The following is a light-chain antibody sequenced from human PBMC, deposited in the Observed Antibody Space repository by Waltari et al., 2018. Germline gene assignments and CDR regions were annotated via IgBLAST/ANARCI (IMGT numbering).Light chain of an antibody. CDR1: SSDVGTYDL. V-gene: IGLV2-23*02. J-gene: IGLJ3*02. CDR3: CAFADSSASWV. CDR2: DVN. Sequence: QSALTQPASVSGSPGQSITISCTGTSSDVGTYDLVSWYQQHPGNAPKLMIHDVNKRPSAVSPRFSCSKSGNTASLTISGLQAEDEADYYCCAFADSSASWVFGGGTKLTVL.